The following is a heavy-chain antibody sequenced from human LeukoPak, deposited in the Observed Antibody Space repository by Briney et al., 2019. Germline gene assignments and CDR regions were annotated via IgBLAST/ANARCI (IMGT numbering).Heavy chain of an antibody. Sequence: GGSLRLSCAASGFTFDDYAMHWVRQAPGKGLEWVSLISWDGGSTYYADSVKGRFTISRDNSKNSLYLQMNSLRAEDTAVYYCAKDPCSSTSCYPYNWFDPWGQGTLVTVSS. V-gene: IGHV3-43D*03. CDR2: ISWDGGST. J-gene: IGHJ5*02. CDR3: AKDPCSSTSCYPYNWFDP. CDR1: GFTFDDYA. D-gene: IGHD2-2*01.